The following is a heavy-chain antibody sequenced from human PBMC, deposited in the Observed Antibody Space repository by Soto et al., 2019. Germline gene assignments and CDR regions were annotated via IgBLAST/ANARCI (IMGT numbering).Heavy chain of an antibody. J-gene: IGHJ4*02. V-gene: IGHV3-9*01. CDR1: GFTFDDYA. CDR3: ARDVWSRASGPPDS. CDR2: ISWNSDTI. D-gene: IGHD3-10*01. Sequence: PGGSLRLSCAASGFTFDDYAMHWVRQAPGKGLEWVTGISWNSDTIGCADSVKGRFTISRDNAKNSLYLQMNSLRAEDTAFYYCARDVWSRASGPPDSWGQGTLVTVSS.